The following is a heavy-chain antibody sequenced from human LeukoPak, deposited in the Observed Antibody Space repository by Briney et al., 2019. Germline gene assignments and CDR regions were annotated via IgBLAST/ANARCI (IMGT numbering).Heavy chain of an antibody. CDR1: GYTFTSYA. Sequence: SVSVSCTASGYTFTSYAISWVRQAPGQGLEWMGGIIPIFGTANYAQKFQGRVTITADESTSTAYMELSSLRSEDTAVYYCARGTTGTPLYYYGMDVWGQGTTVTVSS. D-gene: IGHD1-1*01. CDR2: IIPIFGTA. V-gene: IGHV1-69*13. CDR3: ARGTTGTPLYYYGMDV. J-gene: IGHJ6*02.